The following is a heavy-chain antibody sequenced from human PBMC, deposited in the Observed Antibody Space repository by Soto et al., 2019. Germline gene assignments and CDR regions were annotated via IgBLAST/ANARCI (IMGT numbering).Heavy chain of an antibody. CDR3: ARDMIVVVVFDS. CDR2: ISAYNGNT. CDR1: GYTFTSYG. J-gene: IGHJ4*01. D-gene: IGHD3-22*01. Sequence: ASVKVSCKDSGYTFTSYGISWVRKAPGQGLEWMGWISAYNGNTNYAQKLQGRVTMTTETYKSTAYMELTSLRSDDTAVYYCARDMIVVVVFDSWGHGTLVTVSS. V-gene: IGHV1-18*01.